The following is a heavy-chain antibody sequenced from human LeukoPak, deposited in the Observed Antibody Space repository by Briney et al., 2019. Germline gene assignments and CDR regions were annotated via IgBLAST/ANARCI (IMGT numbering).Heavy chain of an antibody. CDR2: VYPEDVET. CDR1: GYTFTDYY. V-gene: IGHV1-69-2*01. J-gene: IGHJ3*02. Sequence: ASVKVSCKDSGYTFTDYYMHWLQQAPGKGLEWMGLVYPEDVETIYAERFQGRVTITADTSTDTAYMELSSLRSEDTAVYYCATGPVAGAFDIWGQGTMVTVSS. CDR3: ATGPVAGAFDI. D-gene: IGHD2-15*01.